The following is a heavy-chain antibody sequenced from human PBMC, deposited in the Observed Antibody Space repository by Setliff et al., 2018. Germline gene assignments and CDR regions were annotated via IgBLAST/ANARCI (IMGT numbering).Heavy chain of an antibody. J-gene: IGHJ6*02. D-gene: IGHD6-13*01. Sequence: KPSETLSLTCTVSGGSISSGDYYWSWIRQPPGKGLEWIGYIYYSGSTYYNPSLKSRVTISVDTSKNQFSLKLSSVTAADTAVYYCARDVSSSWYHVYYYYGMDVWGQGTTVTVSS. CDR2: IYYSGST. CDR3: ARDVSSSWYHVYYYYGMDV. CDR1: GGSISSGDYY. V-gene: IGHV4-30-4*02.